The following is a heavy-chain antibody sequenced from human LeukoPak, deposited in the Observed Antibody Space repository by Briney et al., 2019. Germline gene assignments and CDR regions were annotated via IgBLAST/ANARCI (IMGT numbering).Heavy chain of an antibody. Sequence: SETLSLTCTVSSGSISTSNYYWAWIRQPPGKGLEWIGSLHFSGNTYYNPSLKSRVTISVDASKNHFSLKLSSLTAADTAVYYCARGFCSGGICGFDYWGQGTLVTVSS. D-gene: IGHD2-15*01. J-gene: IGHJ4*02. V-gene: IGHV4-39*02. CDR3: ARGFCSGGICGFDY. CDR1: SGSISTSNYY. CDR2: LHFSGNT.